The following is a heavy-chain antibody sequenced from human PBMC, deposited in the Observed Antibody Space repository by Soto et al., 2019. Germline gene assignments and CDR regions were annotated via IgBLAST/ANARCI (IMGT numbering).Heavy chain of an antibody. V-gene: IGHV3-23*01. Sequence: GGSLRLSCAASGFTFDDYAMHWVRQAPGKGLEWVSAISGSGGSTYYADSVKGRFTISRDNSKNTLYLQMNSLRAEDTAVYYCAKVDLRYFDWLSKARLDYWGQGTLVTVSS. CDR1: GFTFDDYA. CDR3: AKVDLRYFDWLSKARLDY. D-gene: IGHD3-9*01. J-gene: IGHJ4*02. CDR2: ISGSGGST.